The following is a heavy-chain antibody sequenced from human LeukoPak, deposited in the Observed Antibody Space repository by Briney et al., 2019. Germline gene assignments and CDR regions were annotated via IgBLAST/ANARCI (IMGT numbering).Heavy chain of an antibody. Sequence: GGSLRLSCAASGFTFSNYAMSWVRQAPGKGLGWVSGISGSGGSTYYADSVKGRFTISRDNSKTTLYLQMNSLRAEDTAVYYCAKDTSIFYYGSGTLIDIWGQGTMVTVSS. CDR2: ISGSGGST. V-gene: IGHV3-23*01. CDR3: AKDTSIFYYGSGTLIDI. CDR1: GFTFSNYA. J-gene: IGHJ3*02. D-gene: IGHD3-10*01.